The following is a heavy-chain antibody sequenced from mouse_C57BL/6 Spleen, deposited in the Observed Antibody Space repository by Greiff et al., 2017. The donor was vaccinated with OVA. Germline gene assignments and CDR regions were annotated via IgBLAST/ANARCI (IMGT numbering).Heavy chain of an antibody. V-gene: IGHV3-6*01. J-gene: IGHJ2*01. CDR2: ISYDGSN. CDR1: GYSITSGYY. Sequence: EVKLVESGPGLVKPSQSLSLTCSVTGYSITSGYYWNWIRQFPGNKLEWMGYISYDGSNNYNPSLKNRISITRDTSKNQFFLKLNSVTTEDTATYYCARDRGRDYFDYWGQGTTLTVSS. D-gene: IGHD3-1*01. CDR3: ARDRGRDYFDY.